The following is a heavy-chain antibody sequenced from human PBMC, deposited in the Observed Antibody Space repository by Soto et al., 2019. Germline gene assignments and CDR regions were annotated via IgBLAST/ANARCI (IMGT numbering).Heavy chain of an antibody. J-gene: IGHJ5*02. CDR2: VSAYNGNT. CDR3: ARDRLGGYDSSGFYP. V-gene: IGHV1-18*01. CDR1: GYSFTSYG. D-gene: IGHD3-22*01. Sequence: GASVKVSCKASGYSFTSYGISWVRQAPGQGLEWMGWVSAYNGNTNYAQKLQGRVTMTTDTSTNTVFLKLRSLKSDDTAIYYCARDRLGGYDSSGFYPWGQGTMVTVP.